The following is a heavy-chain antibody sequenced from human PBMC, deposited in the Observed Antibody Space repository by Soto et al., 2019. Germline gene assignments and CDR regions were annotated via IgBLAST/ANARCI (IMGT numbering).Heavy chain of an antibody. CDR3: AKETKGYCSSTSCYGDYYYYMDV. D-gene: IGHD2-2*01. CDR2: ISWNSGSI. Sequence: GGSLRLSCAASGFTFDDYAMHWVRQAPGKGLEWVSGISWNSGSIGYADSVKGRFTISRDNAKNSLYLQMNSLRAEDTALYYCAKETKGYCSSTSCYGDYYYYMDVWGKGTTVTVSS. J-gene: IGHJ6*03. V-gene: IGHV3-9*01. CDR1: GFTFDDYA.